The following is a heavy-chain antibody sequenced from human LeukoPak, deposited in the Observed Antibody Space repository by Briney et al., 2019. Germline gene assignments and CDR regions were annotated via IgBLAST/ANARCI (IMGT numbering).Heavy chain of an antibody. D-gene: IGHD3-22*01. J-gene: IGHJ4*02. V-gene: IGHV3-30-3*01. CDR1: GFTFSSYA. CDR2: ISYDGSNK. CDR3: ARDTYYYDSSGYRFDY. Sequence: GGSLRLSCAASGFTFSSYAMHWVRQAPGKGLEWVAVISYDGSNKYYADSVKGRFTISRDNSKNTLYLQMNSLRAEDTAVYYCARDTYYYDSSGYRFDYRGQGTLVTVSS.